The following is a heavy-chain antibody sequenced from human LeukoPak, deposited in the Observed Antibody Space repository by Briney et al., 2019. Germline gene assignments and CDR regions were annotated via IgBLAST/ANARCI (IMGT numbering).Heavy chain of an antibody. CDR2: ISSSSSTI. Sequence: GGSLRLSCAASGFTFSSYSMNWVRQAPGKGLEWVSYISSSSSTIHYADSVKGRFTISRDNAKNSLYLQMNSLRAEDTAVYYCARPNQGSGYDFGFDYWGQGTLVTVSS. CDR1: GFTFSSYS. D-gene: IGHD5-12*01. V-gene: IGHV3-48*04. J-gene: IGHJ4*02. CDR3: ARPNQGSGYDFGFDY.